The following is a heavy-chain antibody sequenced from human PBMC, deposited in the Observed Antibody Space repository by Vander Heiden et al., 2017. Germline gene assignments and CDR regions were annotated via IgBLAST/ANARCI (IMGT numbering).Heavy chain of an antibody. J-gene: IGHJ6*02. CDR1: GGSISSSSYY. CDR2: IYYSGST. CDR3: ARRPNWGPYYYYYYGMDV. D-gene: IGHD7-27*01. Sequence: QLQLQESGPGLVKPAETLSLTCTVSGGSISSSSYYWGWIRPPTGKGLEWIGSIYYSGSTYYNPSLKSRVTISVDTSKNQFSLKLSSVTAADTAVYYCARRPNWGPYYYYYYGMDVWGQGTTVTVSS. V-gene: IGHV4-39*01.